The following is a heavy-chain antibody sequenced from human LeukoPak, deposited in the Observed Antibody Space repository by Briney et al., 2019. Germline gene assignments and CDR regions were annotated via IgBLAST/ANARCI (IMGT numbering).Heavy chain of an antibody. D-gene: IGHD3-10*01. Sequence: PGGSLRLSCVASGFTFRVHAMTWVRPAPGKGLEWVSTIGGSSDDYYTDSLMGRCPISSDDLTNKLFLQMTNVRAEDTAIYYCAKAFSSGNGIYDALDIWGQGTMVTVSS. CDR1: GFTFRVHA. V-gene: IGHV3-23*01. CDR3: AKAFSSGNGIYDALDI. J-gene: IGHJ3*02. CDR2: IGGSSDD.